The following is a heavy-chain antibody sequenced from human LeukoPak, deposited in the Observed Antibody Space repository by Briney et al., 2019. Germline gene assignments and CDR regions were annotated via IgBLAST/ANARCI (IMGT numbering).Heavy chain of an antibody. D-gene: IGHD1-7*01. Sequence: GSLRLPCAASGFTFTSYSMSWVRQAPGKGLEWVSGTSDRGDYTYYADSVKGRFTISRDSSKNTLFLQMNSLRAEDTALYFCARKAQYNGHYPLDYWGQGTLVTVSS. CDR2: TSDRGDYT. CDR3: ARKAQYNGHYPLDY. J-gene: IGHJ4*02. CDR1: GFTFTSYS. V-gene: IGHV3-23*01.